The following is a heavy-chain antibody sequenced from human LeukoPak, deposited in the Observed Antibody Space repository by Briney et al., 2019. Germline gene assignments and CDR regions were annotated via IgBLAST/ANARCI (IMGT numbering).Heavy chain of an antibody. D-gene: IGHD6-6*01. CDR3: ARLAALRGFYYYMDV. J-gene: IGHJ6*03. CDR2: IYTSGST. CDR1: GGTISSYY. V-gene: IGHV4-4*07. Sequence: SETLSLTCTVSGGTISSYYWSWIRQPAGKGLESIGRIYTSGSTNYNPSLKSRVTMSVDTSKNQFFLRLSSVTAADTAVYYCARLAALRGFYYYMDVWGKGATVTVSS.